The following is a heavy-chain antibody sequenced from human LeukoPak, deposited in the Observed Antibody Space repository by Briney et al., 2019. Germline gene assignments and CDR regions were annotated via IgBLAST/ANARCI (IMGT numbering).Heavy chain of an antibody. Sequence: GGSLRLSCAASGLTFSDYYMSWIRQAPGKGLEWVSYISSSSSYTNYADSVKGRFTISRDNAKNSLYLQMNSLRAEDTAVYYCARTMVRGVIADYWGQGTLVTVSS. J-gene: IGHJ4*02. V-gene: IGHV3-11*03. CDR3: ARTMVRGVIADY. CDR2: ISSSSSYT. CDR1: GLTFSDYY. D-gene: IGHD3-10*01.